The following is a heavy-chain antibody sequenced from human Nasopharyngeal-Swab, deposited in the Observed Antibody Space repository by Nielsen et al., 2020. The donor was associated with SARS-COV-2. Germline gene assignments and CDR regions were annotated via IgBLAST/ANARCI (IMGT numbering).Heavy chain of an antibody. J-gene: IGHJ4*02. Sequence: GGSLRLSCAASGFTFSSYGMHWVRQAPGKGLEWVAVIWYDGSNKYYADSVKGRFTISRDNSKNTLYLQMNSLRAEDTAVYYCAREALVVQGLGYFDYWGQGTLVTVSS. V-gene: IGHV3-33*01. CDR1: GFTFSSYG. CDR2: IWYDGSNK. CDR3: AREALVVQGLGYFDY. D-gene: IGHD3-10*01.